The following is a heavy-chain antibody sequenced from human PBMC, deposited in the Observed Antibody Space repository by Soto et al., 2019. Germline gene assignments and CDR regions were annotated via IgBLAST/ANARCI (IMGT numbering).Heavy chain of an antibody. Sequence: ASVKVSCKASGYTFTGYYMHWVRQAPGQGLEWMGWINPNSGGTNYAQKFQGRVTMTRDTSISTAYMELRRLRSDDTAVYYCARSTMVRGVIINYYYYGMDVWGQGTTVTVSS. V-gene: IGHV1-2*02. D-gene: IGHD3-10*01. J-gene: IGHJ6*02. CDR3: ARSTMVRGVIINYYYYGMDV. CDR1: GYTFTGYY. CDR2: INPNSGGT.